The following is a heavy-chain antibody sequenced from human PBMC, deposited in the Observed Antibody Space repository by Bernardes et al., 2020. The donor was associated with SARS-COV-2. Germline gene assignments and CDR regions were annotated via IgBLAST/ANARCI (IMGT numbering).Heavy chain of an antibody. Sequence: SETLSLTCTVSGDSISTYSWIWIRQPPGKTLEWIGYIYHSGTTDYNPSLTGRVSISVDASKNEVSLKVGSVTAADTAVYYCARVNTVFGVISDYFFDYWGQGTPVPVSS. V-gene: IGHV4-59*01. CDR2: IYHSGTT. CDR3: ARVNTVFGVISDYFFDY. J-gene: IGHJ4*02. D-gene: IGHD3-3*01. CDR1: GDSISTYS.